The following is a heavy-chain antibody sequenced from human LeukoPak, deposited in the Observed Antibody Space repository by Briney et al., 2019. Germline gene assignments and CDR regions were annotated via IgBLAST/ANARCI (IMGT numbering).Heavy chain of an antibody. D-gene: IGHD1-26*01. V-gene: IGHV1-46*01. CDR3: ARTSGSYYHDY. Sequence: ASVKVSCKASGYTFTSYYMHWVRQAPGQGLEWMGIINPSGGSTSYAQKFQGRVTMTRDTSTSTVYMEPSSLRSEDTAVYYCARTSGSYYHDYWGQGTLVTVSS. J-gene: IGHJ4*02. CDR1: GYTFTSYY. CDR2: INPSGGST.